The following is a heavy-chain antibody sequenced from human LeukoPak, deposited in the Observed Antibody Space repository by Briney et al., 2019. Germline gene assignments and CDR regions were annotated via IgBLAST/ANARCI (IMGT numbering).Heavy chain of an antibody. D-gene: IGHD5-24*01. Sequence: PGGSLRLSCAASGFTVSSNYMSWVRQAPGKGLEWVSGLSWNSGSIDYADSVKGRFTISRDNAKNSLYLQMNSLRVEDTALYYCAKGPGMATVKRYLDYWGQGTLVTVSS. CDR2: LSWNSGSI. CDR1: GFTVSSNY. J-gene: IGHJ4*02. CDR3: AKGPGMATVKRYLDY. V-gene: IGHV3-9*01.